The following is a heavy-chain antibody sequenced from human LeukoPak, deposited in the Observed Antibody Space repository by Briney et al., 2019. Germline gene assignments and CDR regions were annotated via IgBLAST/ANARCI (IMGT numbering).Heavy chain of an antibody. CDR3: ARRNDFGI. CDR1: GGSISGDH. Sequence: PSETLSLTCTVSGGSISGDHWNWIRQPPGKGLEWLGYIYYSGNTNYNPSLKSRVTISVDTSKNQFSLKLNSVTAADTAVYYCARRNDFGIWGQGTMVTVSS. V-gene: IGHV4-59*08. CDR2: IYYSGNT. J-gene: IGHJ3*02.